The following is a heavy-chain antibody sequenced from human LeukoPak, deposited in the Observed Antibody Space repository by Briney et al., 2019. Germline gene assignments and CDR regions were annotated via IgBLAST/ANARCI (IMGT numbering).Heavy chain of an antibody. J-gene: IGHJ4*02. CDR3: ARVVLHPQLTRYWNLDY. D-gene: IGHD1-1*01. Sequence: ASVKVSCKASGYTFTTYYVHWVRQAPGQGLEWMGIINPSGGSTTYAQKFRGRLTMTRDMSTSTVYMELSSLRSEDTAVYYCARVVLHPQLTRYWNLDYWGQGTLVTVSS. V-gene: IGHV1-46*01. CDR1: GYTFTTYY. CDR2: INPSGGST.